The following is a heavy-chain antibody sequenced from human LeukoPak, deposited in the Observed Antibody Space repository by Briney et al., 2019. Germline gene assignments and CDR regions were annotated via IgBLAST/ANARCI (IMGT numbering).Heavy chain of an antibody. CDR3: ANRGGGGIGMGILGSYDF. J-gene: IGHJ4*02. CDR2: IIPIFGTP. V-gene: IGHV1-69*01. Sequence: SVKVSCKAAGGTFSSNAISWVRQAPGQGLEWMGGIIPIFGTPNYAHSFQDRVTITADESTSTAYMELSALRSEDTAVYYCANRGGGGIGMGILGSYDFWGQGTLVTVSS. CDR1: GGTFSSNA. D-gene: IGHD6-13*01.